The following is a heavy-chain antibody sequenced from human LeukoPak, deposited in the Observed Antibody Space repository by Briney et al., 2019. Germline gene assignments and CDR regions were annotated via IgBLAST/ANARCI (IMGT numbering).Heavy chain of an antibody. J-gene: IGHJ6*03. D-gene: IGHD3/OR15-3a*01. Sequence: PGVSLRLSCAASGFTFSSYDMNWVRQAPGKGLEWVSYISSSSSFIYYTDSVKGRFTISRDNAKNSLYLQMNSLRDEDTAVYYCALDYDFWSRAVPSKPSDYYYMDVWGKGTTVTVSS. CDR3: ALDYDFWSRAVPSKPSDYYYMDV. CDR2: ISSSSSFI. V-gene: IGHV3-48*02. CDR1: GFTFSSYD.